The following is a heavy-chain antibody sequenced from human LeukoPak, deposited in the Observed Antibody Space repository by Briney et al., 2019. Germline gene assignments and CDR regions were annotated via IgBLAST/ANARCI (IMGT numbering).Heavy chain of an antibody. CDR1: GASFSGYY. Sequence: PSETLSLTCAFYGASFSGYYWRWIRQPPGKGLEWIGEINHSGITTYNPSLKSRVTISVDTSKKQFSLKLNSVTAADTAVYYCARANYYDSSGYYYNAFDIWGQGTMVTVSS. D-gene: IGHD3-22*01. CDR2: INHSGIT. J-gene: IGHJ3*02. V-gene: IGHV4-34*01. CDR3: ARANYYDSSGYYYNAFDI.